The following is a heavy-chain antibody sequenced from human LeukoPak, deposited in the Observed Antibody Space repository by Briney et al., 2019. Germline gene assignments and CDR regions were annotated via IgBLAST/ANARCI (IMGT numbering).Heavy chain of an antibody. J-gene: IGHJ3*02. V-gene: IGHV3-48*04. CDR1: GFTFSGSA. CDR2: ISSSGSTI. CDR3: ARFHGMAAFDI. Sequence: GGSLRLSCAASGFTFSGSAMHWVRQASGKGLEWVSYISSSGSTIYYADSVKGRFTISRDNAKNSLYLQMNSLRAEDTAVYYCARFHGMAAFDIWGQGTMVTVSS. D-gene: IGHD5-24*01.